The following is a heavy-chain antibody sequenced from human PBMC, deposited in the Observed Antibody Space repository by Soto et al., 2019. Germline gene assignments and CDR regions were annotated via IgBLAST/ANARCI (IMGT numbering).Heavy chain of an antibody. CDR3: ARAPYSSSSFFFDY. CDR1: GYSFTAYF. CDR2: VHPSGGNT. J-gene: IGHJ4*02. D-gene: IGHD6-6*01. V-gene: IGHV1-46*01. Sequence: ASLKLYCKTSGYSFTAYFMHWVRQDIGQGLEWMGIVHPSGGNTNYAQKFQGRVTMTWDTSTTTVYMELSSLRSDDTAVYYCARAPYSSSSFFFDYWGQGTLVTV.